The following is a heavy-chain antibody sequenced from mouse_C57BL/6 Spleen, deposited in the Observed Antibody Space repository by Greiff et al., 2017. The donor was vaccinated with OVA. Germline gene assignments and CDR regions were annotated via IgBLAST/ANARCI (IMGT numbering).Heavy chain of an antibody. CDR2: ISSGSSTI. J-gene: IGHJ4*01. Sequence: EVKLMESGGGLVKPGGSLKLSCAASGFTFSDYGMHWVRQAPEKGLAWVAYISSGSSTIYYADTVKGRFTISRDNAKNTLFLQMTSLRSEDTAMYYCASPRQLRPDYYAMDYWGQGTSVTVSS. D-gene: IGHD3-2*02. CDR1: GFTFSDYG. CDR3: ASPRQLRPDYYAMDY. V-gene: IGHV5-17*01.